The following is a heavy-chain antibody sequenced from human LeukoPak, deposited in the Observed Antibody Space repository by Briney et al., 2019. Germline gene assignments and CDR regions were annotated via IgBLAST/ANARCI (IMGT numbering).Heavy chain of an antibody. V-gene: IGHV1-18*01. CDR2: ISAYNGDT. CDR1: GYTFTTYG. D-gene: IGHD2-2*01. CDR3: ARDSCSSNKCPFDN. J-gene: IGHJ4*02. Sequence: ASVKVSCSTSGYTFTTYGLNWVRQAPGQGLEWMGWISAYNGDTDYAQKLQGRVTLTRDTSTNTAFMELRSLRSDDTAVYYCARDSCSSNKCPFDNWGQGTLVTVSS.